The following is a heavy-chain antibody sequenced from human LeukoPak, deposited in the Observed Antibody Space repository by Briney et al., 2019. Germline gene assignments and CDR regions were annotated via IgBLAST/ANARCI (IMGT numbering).Heavy chain of an antibody. J-gene: IGHJ3*02. CDR2: ISSSSSYI. Sequence: PGGSLRLSCAASGFTFSSYSMNWVRQAPGKGLEWVSSISSSSSYIYYADSVKGRFTISRDNAKNSLYLQMNSLRAEDTAVYYCVREGGSGRIDSAFDIWGQGTMVTVSS. D-gene: IGHD3-10*01. CDR3: VREGGSGRIDSAFDI. CDR1: GFTFSSYS. V-gene: IGHV3-21*01.